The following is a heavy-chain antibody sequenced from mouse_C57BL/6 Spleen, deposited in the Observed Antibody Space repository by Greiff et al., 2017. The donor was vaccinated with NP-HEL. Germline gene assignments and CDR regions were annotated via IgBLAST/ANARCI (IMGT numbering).Heavy chain of an antibody. V-gene: IGHV1-55*01. CDR2: IYPGSGST. CDR3: AREEDGYSAWFAY. J-gene: IGHJ3*01. Sequence: QVQLQQPGAELVKPGASVKMSCKASGYTFTSYWITWVKQRPGQGLEWIGDIYPGSGSTNYNEKFKSKATLTVDTSSSTGYMQLSSLTSEDSAVYYCAREEDGYSAWFAYWGQGTLVTVSA. D-gene: IGHD2-3*01. CDR1: GYTFTSYW.